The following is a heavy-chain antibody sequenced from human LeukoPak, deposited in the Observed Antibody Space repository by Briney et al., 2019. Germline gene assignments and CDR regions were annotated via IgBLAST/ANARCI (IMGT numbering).Heavy chain of an antibody. CDR1: GFTFNNYG. CDR2: ISYDGRNI. CDR3: AKDYCRGGNCPLPFFDS. J-gene: IGHJ4*02. D-gene: IGHD2-15*01. V-gene: IGHV3-30*18. Sequence: GKSLRLSCAASGFTFNNYGMHWVRQAPGKGLEWVAVISYDGRNIHYPDSVKGRFTISRDRSKNTVYLQMNSLRAEDTATYYCAKDYCRGGNCPLPFFDSWGQGTLVTVSS.